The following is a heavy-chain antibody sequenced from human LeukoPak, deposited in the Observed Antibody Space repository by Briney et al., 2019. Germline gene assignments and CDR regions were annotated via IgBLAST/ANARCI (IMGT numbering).Heavy chain of an antibody. Sequence: GGSLRLSCAASGFTFSSYWMSWFRQAPGKGLEWVANIKQDGSEKYYVNSVKGRFTISRDNAKNSLYLQMNSLRVEDTAVYYCARRNFGVLNDFWGQGTLDTVSS. V-gene: IGHV3-7*01. J-gene: IGHJ4*02. CDR3: ARRNFGVLNDF. CDR1: GFTFSSYW. CDR2: IKQDGSEK. D-gene: IGHD3-3*01.